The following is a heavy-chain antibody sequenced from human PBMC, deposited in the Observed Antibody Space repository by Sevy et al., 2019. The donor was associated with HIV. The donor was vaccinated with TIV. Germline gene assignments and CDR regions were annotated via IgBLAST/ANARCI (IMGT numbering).Heavy chain of an antibody. Sequence: ASVKVSCKASGYTFTSYDINWVRQATGQGLEWMGWMNPNSGNTGYAQKFQGRVTMTRNTSISTAYMELGSLRSEDTAVYYCARGDRYCSSTSCYTFWVGYYYGMDVWGQGTTVTVSS. J-gene: IGHJ6*02. CDR1: GYTFTSYD. V-gene: IGHV1-8*01. CDR2: MNPNSGNT. CDR3: ARGDRYCSSTSCYTFWVGYYYGMDV. D-gene: IGHD2-2*02.